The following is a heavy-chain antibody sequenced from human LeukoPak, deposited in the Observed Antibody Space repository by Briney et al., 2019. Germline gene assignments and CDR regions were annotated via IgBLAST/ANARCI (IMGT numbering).Heavy chain of an antibody. CDR1: GFTFSSYA. J-gene: IGHJ6*04. Sequence: PGGSLRLSCAASGFTFSSYAMHWVRQAPGKGLEWVAVISYDGSNKYYADSVKGRFTISRDNSKNTLYLQMNSLRAEDTAVYYCARDQLVRGHYYYYGMDVWGKGTTVTVSS. V-gene: IGHV3-30*04. CDR2: ISYDGSNK. D-gene: IGHD3-10*01. CDR3: ARDQLVRGHYYYYGMDV.